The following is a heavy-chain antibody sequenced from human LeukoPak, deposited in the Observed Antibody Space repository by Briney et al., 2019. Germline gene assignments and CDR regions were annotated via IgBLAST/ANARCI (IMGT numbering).Heavy chain of an antibody. Sequence: PGGSLRLSCAASGSSFSTHAMHWVRQAPGKGLEWVGVISYDGSDKYYVDSVKGRFTISRDNSKNTLYLQMNSLRAEDTAVYYRAGAIGYFDYWGQGTLVTVSS. V-gene: IGHV3-30*03. CDR3: AGAIGYFDY. D-gene: IGHD2-21*01. CDR1: GSSFSTHA. J-gene: IGHJ4*02. CDR2: ISYDGSDK.